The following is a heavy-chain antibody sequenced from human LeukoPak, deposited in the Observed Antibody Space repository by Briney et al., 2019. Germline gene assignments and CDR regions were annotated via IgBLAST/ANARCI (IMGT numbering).Heavy chain of an antibody. J-gene: IGHJ6*02. V-gene: IGHV3-21*01. CDR1: GLTFSSYS. D-gene: IGHD6-6*01. CDR2: ISTSSSYI. Sequence: GSLRLSCAASGLTFSSYSMNWVRQAPGKGLEWVSSISTSSSYIYYADSVKGRFTISRDNAKNSLYLQMHSLRAEDTAMYYCAREYSSSSNYYGMDVWGQGTTVTVSS. CDR3: AREYSSSSNYYGMDV.